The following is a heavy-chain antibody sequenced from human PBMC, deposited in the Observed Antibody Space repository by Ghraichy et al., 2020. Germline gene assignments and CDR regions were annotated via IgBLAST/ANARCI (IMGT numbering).Heavy chain of an antibody. Sequence: GGSLRLSCAASGFILSNYEINWVRQAPGRGREWVSYISERGTSIYYAESVKGRFTTSRDNAKNLVYLQMNSLRAEDTALYYCARVAAQCGGDCFDYWGQGTLVTVSS. J-gene: IGHJ4*02. CDR1: GFILSNYE. D-gene: IGHD2-21*01. CDR3: ARVAAQCGGDCFDY. CDR2: ISERGTSI. V-gene: IGHV3-48*03.